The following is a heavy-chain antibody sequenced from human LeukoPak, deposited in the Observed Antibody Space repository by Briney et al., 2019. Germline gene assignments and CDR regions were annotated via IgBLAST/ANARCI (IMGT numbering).Heavy chain of an antibody. CDR2: ISHDGSHT. V-gene: IGHV3-30*03. D-gene: IGHD3-16*01. J-gene: IGHJ3*02. Sequence: GGSLRLSCAASGFTFSGFDMYWVRQAPGKGLEWVAVISHDGSHTQHADSVKGRFTISRDNSKRTLYLQMNSLRPEDTAVYFCAREVGGSAFDIWGQGTMVTVSS. CDR1: GFTFSGFD. CDR3: AREVGGSAFDI.